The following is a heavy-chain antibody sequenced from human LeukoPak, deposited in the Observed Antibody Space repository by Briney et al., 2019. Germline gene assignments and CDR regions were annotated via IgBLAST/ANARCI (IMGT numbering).Heavy chain of an antibody. J-gene: IGHJ4*01. Sequence: SETLSLTCTVSGGSISNYYWSWIRQPPGKGLEWSGDIYYSGSTNYNPSLKSRVTISVDTSKNQFSLKLSSVTAADTAVYYCARLDTTVTLFDYWGQGTLVSVSS. CDR3: ARLDTTVTLFDY. D-gene: IGHD4-17*01. V-gene: IGHV4-59*08. CDR1: GGSISNYY. CDR2: IYYSGST.